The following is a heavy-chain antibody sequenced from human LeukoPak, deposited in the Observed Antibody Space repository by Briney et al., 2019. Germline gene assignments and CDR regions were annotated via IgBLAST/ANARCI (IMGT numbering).Heavy chain of an antibody. V-gene: IGHV4-59*01. CDR3: AKVLAAIVSGVERLGADFEY. J-gene: IGHJ4*02. Sequence: SETPSLSCSVSGDSRRPFYCNWIRQPPGKGLEWIGYISDSGSPNFHPSLKGRVTTSVDASKRQFSLRLTSVTAADTAVYYCAKVLAAIVSGVERLGADFEYWGQGVLVTVSS. D-gene: IGHD3-3*01. CDR2: ISDSGSP. CDR1: GDSRRPFY.